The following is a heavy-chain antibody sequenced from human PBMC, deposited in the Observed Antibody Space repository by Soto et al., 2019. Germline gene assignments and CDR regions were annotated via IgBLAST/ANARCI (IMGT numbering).Heavy chain of an antibody. CDR2: IQYNGYS. Sequence: QVQLQESGPGLVKPSETLSLTCTVSGGSITNYYCSWFRQPPGKGLEWIGYIQYNGYSAYNLSLKRRVPMSMDTSTTQFSLMLESVTATDTAVYYCARHGFGSLHGLGDVWGQGTTVIVSS. CDR1: GGSITNYY. J-gene: IGHJ6*02. CDR3: ARHGFGSLHGLGDV. V-gene: IGHV4-59*08. D-gene: IGHD3-10*01.